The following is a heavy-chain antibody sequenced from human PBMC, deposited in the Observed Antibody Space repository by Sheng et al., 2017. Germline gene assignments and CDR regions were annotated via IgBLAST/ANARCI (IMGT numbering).Heavy chain of an antibody. D-gene: IGHD2-15*01. CDR2: ISYDGSNK. Sequence: QVQLVESGGGVVQPGRSLRLSCAASGFTFSSYAMHWVRQAPGKGLEWVAVISYDGSNKYYADSVKGRFTISRDNSKNTLYLQMNSLRAEDTAVYYCARDRVVAARRYFDYWGQGTLVTVSS. CDR1: GFTFSSYA. J-gene: IGHJ4*02. V-gene: IGHV3-30-3*01. CDR3: ARDRVVAARRYFDY.